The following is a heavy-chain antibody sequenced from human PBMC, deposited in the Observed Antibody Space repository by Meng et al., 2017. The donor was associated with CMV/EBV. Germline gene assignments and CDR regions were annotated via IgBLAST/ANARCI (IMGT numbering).Heavy chain of an antibody. CDR2: IYSGGTS. D-gene: IGHD4-17*01. Sequence: GESLKISCAASGFTFSSYSMNWVRQAPGKGLEWVSVIYSGGTSYHADSVKGRFTISRDNSKNTVFLQMNSLRAEDTAVYYCATGLGEDGDYTGDFWGQGTLVTVSS. J-gene: IGHJ4*02. V-gene: IGHV3-53*01. CDR1: GFTFSSYS. CDR3: ATGLGEDGDYTGDF.